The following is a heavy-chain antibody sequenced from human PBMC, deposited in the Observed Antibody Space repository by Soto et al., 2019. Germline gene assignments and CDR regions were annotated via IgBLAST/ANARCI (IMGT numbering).Heavy chain of an antibody. CDR1: GGPFSGYY. CDR2: INYSGNT. Sequence: PSETLSLTCAVHGGPFSGYYWSWIRQPPGKGLEWIGEINYSGNTNYNPSLKSRVTISVDTSKNQFSLKLTSVTAADTAVYYCARDKITGLFDYWGQGTLVTVSS. J-gene: IGHJ4*02. D-gene: IGHD2-8*02. V-gene: IGHV4-34*01. CDR3: ARDKITGLFDY.